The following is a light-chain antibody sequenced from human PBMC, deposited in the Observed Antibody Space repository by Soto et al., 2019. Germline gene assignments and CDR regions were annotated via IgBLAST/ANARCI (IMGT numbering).Light chain of an antibody. V-gene: IGKV3-20*01. CDR3: QQYGSWT. J-gene: IGKJ1*01. Sequence: IVLTQSPATLSLSPGERATLSCRASQSISSNLAWYQQKPGQAPRLLIYGASTRATGVPARFSGSGSGTDFTLTISRLEPEDFAVYYCQQYGSWTFGQGTKVDIK. CDR1: QSISSN. CDR2: GAS.